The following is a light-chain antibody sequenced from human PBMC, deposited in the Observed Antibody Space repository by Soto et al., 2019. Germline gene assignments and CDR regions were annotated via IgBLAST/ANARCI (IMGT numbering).Light chain of an antibody. J-gene: IGKJ5*01. Sequence: EIVLTQSPATLSLSPGERATLSCRTSQSVSKYFAWYQQKPGRAPRLLIYDASSRATGIPARFIGSVSGTDFTLTISSLETEDFAIYYCQQRSNWPSTFGQGTRLEIK. CDR2: DAS. CDR1: QSVSKY. V-gene: IGKV3-11*01. CDR3: QQRSNWPST.